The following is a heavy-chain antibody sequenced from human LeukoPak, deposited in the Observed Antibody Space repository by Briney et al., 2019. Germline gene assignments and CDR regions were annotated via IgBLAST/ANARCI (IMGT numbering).Heavy chain of an antibody. J-gene: IGHJ5*02. V-gene: IGHV4-34*01. CDR2: GSERGGT. CDR1: GESLNGHY. Sequence: ASETLSLTCAVYGESLNGHYWSWIRQSPGKGLEWIGEGSERGGTKFNPSLKSRVTISADTSKNQFSLKLSSVTAADTAVYHCAKNGQGGFSFDPWGRGTLVTVSS. D-gene: IGHD1-26*01. CDR3: AKNGQGGFSFDP.